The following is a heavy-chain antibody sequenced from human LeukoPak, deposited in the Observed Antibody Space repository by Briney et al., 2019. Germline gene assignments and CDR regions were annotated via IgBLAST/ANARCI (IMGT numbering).Heavy chain of an antibody. D-gene: IGHD1-26*01. Sequence: GGSLRLSCAASGFTFSSYAMSWVRQAPGMGLEWVSSIWSSGDNTYCADPVKGRFTISRDNSKNTLYLQMNSLRVEDTAVYYCAKDLKIVGATFRSYHFMDVWGKGTAVTVSS. CDR3: AKDLKIVGATFRSYHFMDV. V-gene: IGHV3-23*01. J-gene: IGHJ6*03. CDR2: IWSSGDNT. CDR1: GFTFSSYA.